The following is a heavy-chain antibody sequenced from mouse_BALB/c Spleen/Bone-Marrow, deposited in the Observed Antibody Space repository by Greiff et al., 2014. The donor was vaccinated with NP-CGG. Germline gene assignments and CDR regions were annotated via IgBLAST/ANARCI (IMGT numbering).Heavy chain of an antibody. J-gene: IGHJ2*01. CDR3: ANYYYGSHFDY. V-gene: IGHV14-3*02. CDR1: GFNIKDTY. Sequence: VHVKQSGAALVKPGASVKLSCTASGFNIKDTYMHWVKQRPEQGLEWIGRIEPANGNTKYDPKFQGKATITADTSSNTAYLQLSSLTSEDTAVYYCANYYYGSHFDYWGQGTTLTVSS. D-gene: IGHD1-1*01. CDR2: IEPANGNT.